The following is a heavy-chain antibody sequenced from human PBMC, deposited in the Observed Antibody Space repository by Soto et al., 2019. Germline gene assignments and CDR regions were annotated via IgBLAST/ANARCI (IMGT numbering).Heavy chain of an antibody. CDR1: GGTFSSYA. Sequence: SVKVSCKASGGTFSSYAISWVRQAPGQGLEWMGGIIPIFGTANYAQKFQGRVTITADESTSTAYMELSSLRSEDTAVYYCARDRIAARPGGGDYYYGMDVWGQGTTVTVSS. CDR3: ARDRIAARPGGGDYYYGMDV. J-gene: IGHJ6*02. V-gene: IGHV1-69*13. D-gene: IGHD6-6*01. CDR2: IIPIFGTA.